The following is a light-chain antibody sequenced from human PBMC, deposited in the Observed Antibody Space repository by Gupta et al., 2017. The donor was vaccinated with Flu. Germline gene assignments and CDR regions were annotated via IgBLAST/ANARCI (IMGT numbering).Light chain of an antibody. V-gene: IGLV3-25*03. Sequence: GQTARITCSGDALPKQYAYWYQQKPGQAPVLVIYKDSERPSVIPERFSGSSSGTTVTLTISGVQAEDEADYYCQSADSSGTSWVFGGGTKLTVL. CDR2: KDS. CDR3: QSADSSGTSWV. CDR1: ALPKQY. J-gene: IGLJ3*02.